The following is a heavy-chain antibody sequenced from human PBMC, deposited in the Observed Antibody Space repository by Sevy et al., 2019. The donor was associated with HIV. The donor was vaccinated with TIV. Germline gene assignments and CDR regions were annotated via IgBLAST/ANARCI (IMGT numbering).Heavy chain of an antibody. J-gene: IGHJ6*02. CDR2: IWYDGSYK. Sequence: GGSLRLSCAASGFTFSSYGMHWVRQAPGKGLEWVAVIWYDGSYKYYADSVKGRFTISRDNSKNTLYLQMNSLRAEDTAVYYCARPDCGGDCYPGYGMDVWGQGTTVTVSS. CDR1: GFTFSSYG. V-gene: IGHV3-33*01. CDR3: ARPDCGGDCYPGYGMDV. D-gene: IGHD2-21*02.